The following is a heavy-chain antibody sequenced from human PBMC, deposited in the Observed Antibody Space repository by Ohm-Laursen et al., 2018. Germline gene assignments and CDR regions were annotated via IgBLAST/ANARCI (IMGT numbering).Heavy chain of an antibody. CDR2: ISGSDGST. J-gene: IGHJ3*02. CDR3: AKSGGSSGYEDDAFDI. V-gene: IGHV3-23*01. CDR1: GFTFSTYT. D-gene: IGHD3-22*01. Sequence: SLRLSCAASGFTFSTYTMNWVRQAPGKGLEWVSAISGSDGSTYYADSVKGRFTISRDNSKNTLYLQMNSLRAEDTAVYYCAKSGGSSGYEDDAFDIWGQGTMVTVSS.